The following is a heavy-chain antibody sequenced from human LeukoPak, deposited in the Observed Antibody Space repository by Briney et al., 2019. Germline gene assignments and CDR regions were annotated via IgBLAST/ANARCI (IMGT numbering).Heavy chain of an antibody. CDR2: IDWGGDE. CDR3: ARGPRTADAFDI. Sequence: QSGPTLVKPTQTPTLTCTFSGFSLSTSAMSVSWIRQPPGKALEWLALIDWGGDEYYSTSLRTRLTISKDTSKNQVVLTMTNMDPVDTATYFCARGPRTADAFDIWGQGTMVTVSS. J-gene: IGHJ3*02. V-gene: IGHV2-70*01. CDR1: GFSLSTSAMS.